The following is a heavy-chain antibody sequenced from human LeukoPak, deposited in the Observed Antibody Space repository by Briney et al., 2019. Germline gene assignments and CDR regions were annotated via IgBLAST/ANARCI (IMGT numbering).Heavy chain of an antibody. CDR1: GYTFTGYY. J-gene: IGHJ4*02. Sequence: ASVKVSCKASGYTFTGYYMHWVRQAPGQGLEWMGWINPNSGGTNYAQKFQGRVTMARETSISIAYMELSRLRSDDTAVYYCARVRSSSWYEAYYFDYWGQGTLVTVSS. CDR3: ARVRSSSWYEAYYFDY. D-gene: IGHD6-13*01. V-gene: IGHV1-2*02. CDR2: INPNSGGT.